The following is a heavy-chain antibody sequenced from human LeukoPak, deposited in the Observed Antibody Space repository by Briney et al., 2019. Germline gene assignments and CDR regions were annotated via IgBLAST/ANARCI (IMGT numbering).Heavy chain of an antibody. J-gene: IGHJ6*03. CDR2: IYYSGST. CDR1: GGSISSSSYY. V-gene: IGHV4-39*07. CDR3: ARESSSSLDYYYYYYMDV. D-gene: IGHD6-6*01. Sequence: SETLSLTCTVSGGSISSSSYYWGWIRQPPGKGLEWIGSIYYSGSTYYNPSLKSRVTISVDTSKNQFSLKLSSVTAADTAVYYCARESSSSLDYYYYYYMDVWGKGTTVTVSS.